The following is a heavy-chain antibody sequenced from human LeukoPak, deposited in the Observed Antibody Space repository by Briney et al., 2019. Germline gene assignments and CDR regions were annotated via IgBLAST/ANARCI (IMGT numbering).Heavy chain of an antibody. CDR3: ARVEMATTTD. D-gene: IGHD5-24*01. V-gene: IGHV4-39*07. Sequence: SETLSLTCTVSGGSISSSSYYWGWIRQPPGKGLEWIGSIYYSGSTYYNPSLKSRVTISVDTSKNQFSLRLSSVTAADTAVYYCARVEMATTTDWGQGTLVTVSS. CDR1: GGSISSSSYY. J-gene: IGHJ4*02. CDR2: IYYSGST.